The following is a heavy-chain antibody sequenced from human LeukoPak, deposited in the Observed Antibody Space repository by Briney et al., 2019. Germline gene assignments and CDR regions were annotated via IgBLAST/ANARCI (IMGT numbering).Heavy chain of an antibody. Sequence: GGSLRLSSAAPGFAFSNFAMSWVRQGPGKGLEWVSAMSGSGYYKYYVESVKGRFTISRDNSKNTLYLHMNSRRADDTAVYYCAKMEGQRLYDYCMDVWGRGTTVTVSS. D-gene: IGHD3-3*01. CDR2: MSGSGYYK. CDR1: GFAFSNFA. J-gene: IGHJ6*03. V-gene: IGHV3-23*01. CDR3: AKMEGQRLYDYCMDV.